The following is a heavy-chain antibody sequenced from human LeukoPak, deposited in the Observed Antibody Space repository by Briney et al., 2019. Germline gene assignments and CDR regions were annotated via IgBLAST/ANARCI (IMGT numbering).Heavy chain of an antibody. Sequence: GGSLRLSCAASGFTFSTYGMHWVRQAPGKGLEWVASIRNDGSNKYYADSVKGRFTISRDNSKNTLYLQMNSLRAEDTAVYYCSGDSGSYSGGQRTLVTVSS. CDR2: IRNDGSNK. CDR1: GFTFSTYG. D-gene: IGHD1-26*01. CDR3: SGDSGSYS. V-gene: IGHV3-30*02. J-gene: IGHJ4*02.